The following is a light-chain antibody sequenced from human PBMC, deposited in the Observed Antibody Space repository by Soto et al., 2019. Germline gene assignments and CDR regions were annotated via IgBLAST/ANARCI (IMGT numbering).Light chain of an antibody. Sequence: QSALTQPASMSGSPGQSITISCTGTSSDVGGYNYVSWYQQHPGKAPKLMISDVSSRPSGVSNRFSGSKSGNTASLTISGLQAEDEADYYCSSYTSSTTLEFGGGTQLTVL. J-gene: IGLJ2*01. CDR3: SSYTSSTTLE. CDR2: DVS. CDR1: SSDVGGYNY. V-gene: IGLV2-14*03.